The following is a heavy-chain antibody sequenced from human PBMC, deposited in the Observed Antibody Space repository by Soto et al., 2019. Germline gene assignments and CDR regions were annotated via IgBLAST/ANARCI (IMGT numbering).Heavy chain of an antibody. J-gene: IGHJ4*02. CDR3: ARKPYYDSSGYYYCWIGYFDY. Sequence: SETLSLTCTVSGGSISSGGYYWSWIRQHPGKGLEWIGYIYYSGSTYYNPSLKSRVTISVDTSKNQFSLKLSSVTAADTAVYYCARKPYYDSSGYYYCWIGYFDYWGQGTLVTVSS. CDR2: IYYSGST. V-gene: IGHV4-31*03. D-gene: IGHD3-22*01. CDR1: GGSISSGGYY.